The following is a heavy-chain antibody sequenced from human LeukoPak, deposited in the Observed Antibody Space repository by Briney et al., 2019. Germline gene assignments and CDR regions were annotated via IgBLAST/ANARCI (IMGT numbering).Heavy chain of an antibody. J-gene: IGHJ3*02. Sequence: SETLSLTCAVYGGSFSGYYWGWIRQPPGKGLEWIGNIYYSGSTYYKSSLKSRVTISVDTSKNQFSLKLSSVTAADTAVYYCVREGWQWLVHAFDIWGQGTMVTGSS. CDR2: IYYSGST. V-gene: IGHV4-34*01. CDR1: GGSFSGYY. D-gene: IGHD6-19*01. CDR3: VREGWQWLVHAFDI.